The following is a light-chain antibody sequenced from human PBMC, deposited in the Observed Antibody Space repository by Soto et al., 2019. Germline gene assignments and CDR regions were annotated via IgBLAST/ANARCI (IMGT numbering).Light chain of an antibody. Sequence: QSVLTQPPSVSGAPGQRVTISCTGSSSNIGAGYDVPWYQQLPGTAPKLLIYGNSKRPSGVPDRFSGSKSDTTASLAITGLQAEDEADYYCQSYDSSLSCLYVFGTGTKLTVL. J-gene: IGLJ1*01. CDR1: SSNIGAGYD. CDR3: QSYDSSLSCLYV. V-gene: IGLV1-40*01. CDR2: GNS.